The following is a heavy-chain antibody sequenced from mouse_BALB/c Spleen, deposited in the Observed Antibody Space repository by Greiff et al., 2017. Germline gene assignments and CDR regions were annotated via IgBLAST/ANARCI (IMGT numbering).Heavy chain of an antibody. CDR3: ARGGYDPPFDV. CDR1: GYTFTDYE. Sequence: VQLQQSGAELVRPGASVTLSCKASGYTFTDYEMHWVKQTPVHGLEWIGAIDPETGGTAYNQKFKGKATLTADKSSSTAYMELRSLTSEDSAFYFCARGGYDPPFDVWGAGTTVTVSS. J-gene: IGHJ1*01. D-gene: IGHD2-14*01. V-gene: IGHV1-15*01. CDR2: IDPETGGT.